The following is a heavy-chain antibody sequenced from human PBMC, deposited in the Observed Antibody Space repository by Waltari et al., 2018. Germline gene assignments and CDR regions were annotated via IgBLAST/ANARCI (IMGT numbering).Heavy chain of an antibody. V-gene: IGHV3-66*01. CDR1: GFTVGNNY. Sequence: DVQLVESGGGLVQPGGSLRLSCAASGFTVGNNYMSWVRQPPGKGVEWVSILYSGGAAFYADSVKGRFTISRDNSKNTLYLQMNSLRAEDTAVYYCARPSSGSHNYWGRGTLVTVSS. CDR3: ARPSSGSHNY. CDR2: LYSGGAA. D-gene: IGHD1-26*01. J-gene: IGHJ4*02.